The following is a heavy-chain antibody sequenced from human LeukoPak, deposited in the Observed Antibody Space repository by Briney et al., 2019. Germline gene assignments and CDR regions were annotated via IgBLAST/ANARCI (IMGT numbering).Heavy chain of an antibody. CDR3: AKDRISLLLTASDAFDI. J-gene: IGHJ3*02. Sequence: GGSLRLSCAASGFTFSSYSMNWVRQAPGKGLEWVSYISSSSSTIYYADSVKGRFTISRDNAKNSLYLQMNSLRAEDTAVYYCAKDRISLLLTASDAFDIWGQGTMVTVSS. D-gene: IGHD2-15*01. CDR1: GFTFSSYS. CDR2: ISSSSSTI. V-gene: IGHV3-48*04.